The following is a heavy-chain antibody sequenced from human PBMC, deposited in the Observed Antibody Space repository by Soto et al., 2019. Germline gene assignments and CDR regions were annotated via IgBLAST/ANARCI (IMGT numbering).Heavy chain of an antibody. CDR1: GGSVSSAKHF. Sequence: SETLSLTCSVSGGSVSSAKHFWSWIRQPPGKGLEWIGYIYFSGITNSNPSLKSRVTISADTSKNQFSLRLSSVTAADTAVYYCAREDMSGTYYFDYWGQGTLVTVSS. D-gene: IGHD1-26*01. J-gene: IGHJ4*02. CDR2: IYFSGIT. CDR3: AREDMSGTYYFDY. V-gene: IGHV4-61*01.